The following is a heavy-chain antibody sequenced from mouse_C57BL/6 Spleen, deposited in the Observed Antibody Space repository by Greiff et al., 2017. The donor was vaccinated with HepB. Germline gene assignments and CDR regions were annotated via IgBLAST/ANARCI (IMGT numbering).Heavy chain of an antibody. Sequence: EVQLQQSGAELVKPGASVKLSCTASGFTITDYYMHWVKQRTEQGLEWIGRISPEDGETKYAPKFQGKATITADTSSNTAYLQLSSLTSEDTAVYYSARRLKTVAMDYWGQGTSVTVSS. J-gene: IGHJ4*01. CDR2: ISPEDGET. D-gene: IGHD1-1*01. CDR1: GFTITDYY. V-gene: IGHV14-2*01. CDR3: ARRLKTVAMDY.